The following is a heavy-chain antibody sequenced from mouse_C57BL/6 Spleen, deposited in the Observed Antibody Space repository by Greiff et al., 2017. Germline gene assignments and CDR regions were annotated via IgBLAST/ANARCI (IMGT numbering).Heavy chain of an antibody. D-gene: IGHD1-1*01. V-gene: IGHV1-82*01. CDR1: GYAFSSSW. Sequence: VKLVESGPELVKPGASVKISCKASGYAFSSSWMNWVKQRPGKGLEWIGRIYPGDGDTNYNGKFKGKATLTADKSSSTAYMQLSSLTSEDSAVYFCARPFTTVVGGNYWGQGTTLTVSS. J-gene: IGHJ2*01. CDR3: ARPFTTVVGGNY. CDR2: IYPGDGDT.